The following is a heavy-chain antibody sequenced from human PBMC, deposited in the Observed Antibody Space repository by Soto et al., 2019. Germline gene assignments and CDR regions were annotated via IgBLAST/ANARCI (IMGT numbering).Heavy chain of an antibody. CDR1: GFTFSSYA. Sequence: GGSLRLSCAASGFTFSSYAMSWVRQAPGKGLEWVSAISGSGGSTYYADSVKGRFTIARDNSKNTVYLQMNSLRAEDTAVYYCAKSTSDCSSTSCYIFDYWGQGALVTVSS. D-gene: IGHD2-2*02. CDR2: ISGSGGST. CDR3: AKSTSDCSSTSCYIFDY. V-gene: IGHV3-23*01. J-gene: IGHJ4*02.